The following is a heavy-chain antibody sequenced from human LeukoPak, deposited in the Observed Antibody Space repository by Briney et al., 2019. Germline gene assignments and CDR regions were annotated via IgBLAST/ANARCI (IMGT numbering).Heavy chain of an antibody. V-gene: IGHV1-18*01. CDR1: GYTFTSYG. D-gene: IGHD1-26*01. CDR3: AREGSGSYPFDY. J-gene: IGHJ4*02. Sequence: GASVEVSCKASGYTFTSYGITWVRQAPGQGLEWMGWISAYNGNTKYAQNHQGRVTITTDTPTSTAYMELRSLRSDDTAVYYCAREGSGSYPFDYWGQGTLVTVSS. CDR2: ISAYNGNT.